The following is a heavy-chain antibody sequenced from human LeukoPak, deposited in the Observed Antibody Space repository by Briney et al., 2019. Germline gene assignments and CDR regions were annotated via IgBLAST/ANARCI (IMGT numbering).Heavy chain of an antibody. CDR2: INHSGST. CDR3: ARGQRFGELMNWFDP. J-gene: IGHJ5*02. Sequence: SETLSLTCAVYGGSFSGYYWSWIRQPPGKGLEWIGEINHSGSTNYNPSLKSRVTISVDTSKNQSSLKLSSVTAADTAVYYCARGQRFGELMNWFDPWGQGTLVTVSS. CDR1: GGSFSGYY. V-gene: IGHV4-34*01. D-gene: IGHD3-10*01.